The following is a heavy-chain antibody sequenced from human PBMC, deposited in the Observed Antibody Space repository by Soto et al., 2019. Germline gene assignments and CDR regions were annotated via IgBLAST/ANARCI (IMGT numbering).Heavy chain of an antibody. J-gene: IGHJ5*02. V-gene: IGHV4-39*07. D-gene: IGHD4-17*01. Sequence: SETLSLTCTVSGGSIDSTGYFWGWIRQPPGKGLEWIGSVYYSGSTYYADSVKGRFTISRDNSKNTLYLQMNSLRAEDTAVYYCAKDGRRTTPGSKFDPWGQGTLVTVSS. CDR2: VYYSGST. CDR3: AKDGRRTTPGSKFDP. CDR1: GGSIDSTGYF.